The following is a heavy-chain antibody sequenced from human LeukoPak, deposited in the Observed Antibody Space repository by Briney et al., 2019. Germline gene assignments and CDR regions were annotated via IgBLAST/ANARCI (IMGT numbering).Heavy chain of an antibody. J-gene: IGHJ4*02. CDR2: INHSGST. CDR1: GGSFSGYY. D-gene: IGHD3-10*01. V-gene: IGHV4-34*01. CDR3: ARGEPMDPGYFDY. Sequence: SETLSLTCAVYGGSFSGYYWSWIRQPPGKGLEWIGEINHSGSTNYNPSLKSRVTISVDTSKNQFSLKLSSVTAADTAVYHCARGEPMDPGYFDYWGQGTLVTVSS.